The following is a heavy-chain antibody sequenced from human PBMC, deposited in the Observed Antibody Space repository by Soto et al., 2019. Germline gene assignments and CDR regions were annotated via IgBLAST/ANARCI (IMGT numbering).Heavy chain of an antibody. CDR3: ARVGLRFLEWLPATDYYGMDV. D-gene: IGHD3-3*01. J-gene: IGHJ6*02. CDR1: GYTFASYD. Sequence: ASVKVSCKASGYTFASYDINWVRQATGQGLEWMGWMNPNSGNTGYAQKFQGRVTMTRNTSISTAYMELSSLRSEDTAVYYCARVGLRFLEWLPATDYYGMDVWGQGTTVTVSS. V-gene: IGHV1-8*01. CDR2: MNPNSGNT.